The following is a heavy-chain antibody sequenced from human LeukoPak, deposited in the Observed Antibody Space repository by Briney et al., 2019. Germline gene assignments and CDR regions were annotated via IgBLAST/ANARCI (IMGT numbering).Heavy chain of an antibody. CDR1: GGSISSYF. CDR3: ARVGGSYEGNVY. V-gene: IGHV4-59*12. Sequence: PSETLSLTCTVSGGSISSYFWSWIRQPPGKGLEWIGYIYHSGSTYYNPSLKSRVTISVDRSKNQFSLKLSSVTAADTAVYYCARVGGSYEGNVYWGQGTLVTVSS. CDR2: IYHSGST. J-gene: IGHJ4*02. D-gene: IGHD1-26*01.